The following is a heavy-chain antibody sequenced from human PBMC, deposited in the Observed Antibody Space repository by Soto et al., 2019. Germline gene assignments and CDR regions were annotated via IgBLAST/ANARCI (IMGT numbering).Heavy chain of an antibody. CDR3: ARDLSGSLYGMVV. J-gene: IGHJ6*02. D-gene: IGHD5-12*01. CDR2: IWYDGSNK. CDR1: GFTFSSYG. Sequence: QVQLVESGGGVVQPGRSLRLSCAASGFTFSSYGMHWVSQAPGKGLEWVAVIWYDGSNKYYADSVKGRFTISRDNSKNTLYLQMNSLRAEDTAVYYCARDLSGSLYGMVVWGQGTTVTVSS. V-gene: IGHV3-33*01.